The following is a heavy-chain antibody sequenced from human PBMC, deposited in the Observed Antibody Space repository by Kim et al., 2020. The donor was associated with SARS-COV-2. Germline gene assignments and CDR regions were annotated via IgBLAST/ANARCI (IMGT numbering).Heavy chain of an antibody. Sequence: SETLSLTCAVYGGSFSGYYWSWIRQPPGKGLEWIGEINHSGSTNYNPSLKSRVTISVDTSKNQFSLKLSSVTAADTAVYYCASLPDISLDSSGFEAWGQGTMVTVSS. V-gene: IGHV4-34*01. CDR1: GGSFSGYY. D-gene: IGHD3-22*01. CDR3: ASLPDISLDSSGFEA. CDR2: INHSGST. J-gene: IGHJ3*01.